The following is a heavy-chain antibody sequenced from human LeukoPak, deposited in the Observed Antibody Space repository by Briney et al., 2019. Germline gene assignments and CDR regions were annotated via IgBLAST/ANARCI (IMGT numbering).Heavy chain of an antibody. V-gene: IGHV4-31*03. Sequence: SDSVSPIHTLAAASFTTGGHYCNWIRPSPWTRLEWIGSIHPSGRLYNNPSLESRVTISIDTSKNQFSLNLNSVTAADTAVYFCSRGLDSRKLGYWGQGTLVTVSS. CDR3: SRGLDSRKLGY. CDR1: AASFTTGGHY. CDR2: IHPSGRL. J-gene: IGHJ4*02. D-gene: IGHD3-22*01.